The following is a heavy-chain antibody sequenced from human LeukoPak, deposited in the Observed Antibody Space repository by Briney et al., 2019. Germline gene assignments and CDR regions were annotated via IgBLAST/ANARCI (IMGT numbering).Heavy chain of an antibody. CDR2: IYYSGST. J-gene: IGHJ4*02. Sequence: SETLSLTCTVSGGSIGSGDYYWSWIRQPPGKGLEWIGYIYYSGSTYYNPSLKSRVTISVDTSKNQFSPKLSSVTAADTAVYYCARGSPTHRFDYWGQGTLVTVSS. CDR1: GGSIGSGDYY. V-gene: IGHV4-30-4*01. CDR3: ARGSPTHRFDY.